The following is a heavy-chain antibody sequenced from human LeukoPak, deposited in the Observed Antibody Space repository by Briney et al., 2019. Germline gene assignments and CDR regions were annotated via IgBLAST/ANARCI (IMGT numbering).Heavy chain of an antibody. D-gene: IGHD1-26*01. J-gene: IGHJ4*02. Sequence: GGSLRLSCAASGFIFSSYWMSWVRQAPGKGLEWVANIKQDGSEKYYVDSVKGRFTISRDNAKNSLYLQMNSLRAEDTAVYYCAKGAGGLDWGQGTLVTVSS. CDR3: AKGAGGLD. V-gene: IGHV3-7*01. CDR2: IKQDGSEK. CDR1: GFIFSSYW.